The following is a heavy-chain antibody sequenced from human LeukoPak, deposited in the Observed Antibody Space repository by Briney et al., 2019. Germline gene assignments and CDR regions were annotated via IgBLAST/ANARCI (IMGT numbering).Heavy chain of an antibody. Sequence: SETLSLTCTVSGLSVSSSDYYWAWIRQPPGKGLEWIGSIYYSGSTYDNPSLKSRVTMSVDTSSNQFSLKLTSVTAADTAVYYCARRAGYSSTWYLDYWGQGTLVTVSS. V-gene: IGHV4-39*01. D-gene: IGHD6-13*01. CDR2: IYYSGST. J-gene: IGHJ4*02. CDR1: GLSVSSSDYY. CDR3: ARRAGYSSTWYLDY.